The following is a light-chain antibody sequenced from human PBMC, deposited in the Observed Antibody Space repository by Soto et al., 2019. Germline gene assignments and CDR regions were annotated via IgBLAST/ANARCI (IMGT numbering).Light chain of an antibody. J-gene: IGKJ3*01. CDR3: QHHNSYPFT. V-gene: IGKV1-9*01. Sequence: IQLTQSPSSLSASVRDRVTITFRASQGISSYLAWYQQKPGKAPKLLIYAASTLQSGVQSRFSGSGSVTDFTLTISSLQPEDFAPYYCQHHNSYPFTFGPGTKVEIK. CDR2: AAS. CDR1: QGISSY.